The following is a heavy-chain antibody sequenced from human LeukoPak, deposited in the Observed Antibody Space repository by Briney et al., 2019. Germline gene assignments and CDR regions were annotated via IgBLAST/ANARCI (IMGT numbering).Heavy chain of an antibody. D-gene: IGHD3-22*01. CDR3: ARGTYYYDSSGYYGAFDI. V-gene: IGHV4-59*01. CDR1: GGSISSYY. CDR2: TYYSGST. Sequence: SETLSLTCTVSGGSISSYYWSWIRQPPGKRLEWIGYTYYSGSTNYNPSLKSRVTISVDTSKNQFSLKLSSVTAADTAVYYCARGTYYYDSSGYYGAFDIWGQGTMVTVSS. J-gene: IGHJ3*02.